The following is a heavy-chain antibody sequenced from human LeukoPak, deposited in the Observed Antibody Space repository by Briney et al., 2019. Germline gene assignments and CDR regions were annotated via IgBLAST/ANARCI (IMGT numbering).Heavy chain of an antibody. J-gene: IGHJ6*02. CDR2: IYYSGSA. V-gene: IGHV4-39*01. CDR1: GGSISTTTSY. CDR3: ATVGYNDCGMDV. Sequence: SETLALTCSVSGGSISTTTSYWGWIRQPPGKVLEWMGAIYYSGSAYYNPPTKSRVTISVDTSKNHFSLKLRSVSAADTAVYYCATVGYNDCGMDVWGQGTTVTVSS. D-gene: IGHD2-15*01.